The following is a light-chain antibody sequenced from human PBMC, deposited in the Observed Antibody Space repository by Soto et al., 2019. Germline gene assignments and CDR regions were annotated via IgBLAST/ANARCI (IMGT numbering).Light chain of an antibody. V-gene: IGKV2-28*01. CDR2: LSS. Sequence: VITQSPLSLAVGPGEPASLSCISSQSLLHSNGYNYLDWYLQRPGRSPQLLIYLSSNRSSGVPDTFSGSGSGKEFTMKISRVEAEDVGVYYCMKVIQTKLNFGGGTKV. CDR1: QSLLHSNGYNY. J-gene: IGKJ4*01. CDR3: MKVIQTKLN.